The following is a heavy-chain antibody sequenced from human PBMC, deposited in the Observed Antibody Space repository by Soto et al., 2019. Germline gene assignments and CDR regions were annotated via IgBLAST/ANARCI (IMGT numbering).Heavy chain of an antibody. V-gene: IGHV1-18*01. D-gene: IGHD2-21*02. CDR1: GYIFTKYG. CDR3: ARLQLGGDRMLNWFDP. CDR2: INVYNGDR. Sequence: QVQVVQSGPELKKPGASVKVSCKAQGYIFTKYGIGWVRQAPGHGLEWMGLINVYNGDRKVAQKFQDRVSMTTDTATDTAYMELKSLGSGDTAVYYCARLQLGGDRMLNWFDPWCQGTLVTVSS. J-gene: IGHJ5*02.